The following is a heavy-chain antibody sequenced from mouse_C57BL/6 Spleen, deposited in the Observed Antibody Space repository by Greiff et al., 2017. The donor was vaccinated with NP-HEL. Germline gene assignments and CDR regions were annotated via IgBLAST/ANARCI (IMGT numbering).Heavy chain of an antibody. J-gene: IGHJ3*01. D-gene: IGHD3-2*02. V-gene: IGHV1-18*01. CDR3: AREGGAQAAWLAY. Sequence: EVQLQQSGPELVKPGASVKIPCKASGYTFTDYNMDWVKQSHGKSLEWIGDINPNNGGTIYNQKFKGKATLTVDKSSSTAYMELRSLTSEDTAVYYCAREGGAQAAWLAYWGQGTLVTVSA. CDR1: GYTFTDYN. CDR2: INPNNGGT.